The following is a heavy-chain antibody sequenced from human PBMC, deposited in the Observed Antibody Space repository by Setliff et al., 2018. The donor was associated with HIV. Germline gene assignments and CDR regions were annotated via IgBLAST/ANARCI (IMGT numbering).Heavy chain of an antibody. J-gene: IGHJ5*02. CDR1: GFDFASFL. D-gene: IGHD5-18*01. Sequence: PGGSLRLSCVVSGFDFASFLIHWVRQTPGKGLEWIGYINYSGSTNYNPSLQSRVTISVDTSKNHFSLKLTSVTAADTAVYYCARYSYGYVRDLRFDPWGQGTLVTVSS. CDR2: INYSGST. V-gene: IGHV4-59*08. CDR3: ARYSYGYVRDLRFDP.